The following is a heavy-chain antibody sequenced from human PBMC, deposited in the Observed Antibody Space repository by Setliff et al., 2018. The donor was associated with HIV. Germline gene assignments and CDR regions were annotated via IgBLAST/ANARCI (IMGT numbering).Heavy chain of an antibody. V-gene: IGHV1-8*01. CDR1: GYTFTSYD. J-gene: IGHJ5*01. CDR2: INPYSGNT. D-gene: IGHD3-22*01. Sequence: ASVMVSCKASGYTFTSYDINWVRQATGHGLEWMGWINPYSGNTGYAQKFQGRVTMTRETSTSTAYLELSNLRAEDTAVYYCVRGIYDSSGFWYPHGDSWGQGTLVTVS. CDR3: VRGIYDSSGFWYPHGDS.